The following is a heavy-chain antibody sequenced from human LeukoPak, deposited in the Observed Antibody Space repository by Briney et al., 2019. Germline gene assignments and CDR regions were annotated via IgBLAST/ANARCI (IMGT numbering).Heavy chain of an antibody. CDR1: GFTFSSYK. D-gene: IGHD1-1*01. CDR2: IRFDGGDK. CDR3: VKDSNWSFDY. J-gene: IGHJ4*02. Sequence: GGSLRLSCAASGFTFSSYKMHWVRQAPGKGLEWLAFIRFDGGDKYYADSVKGRFTISRDNSKSTLYLQSNSLRAEDTAVYYCVKDSNWSFDYWGQGTLVTVSS. V-gene: IGHV3-30*02.